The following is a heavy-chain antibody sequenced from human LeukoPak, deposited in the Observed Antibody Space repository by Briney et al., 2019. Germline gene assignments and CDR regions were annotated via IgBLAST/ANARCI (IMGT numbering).Heavy chain of an antibody. Sequence: GESLKISCKGSGYSFTSYWIGWVRQMPGKGLEWMGIIYPGDSDTTYSPSFQGQVTISADKSIRTAYLQWSSLKASDTAMYYCARTLSSRPTLFDYWGQGTLVTVSS. D-gene: IGHD6-6*01. CDR2: IYPGDSDT. J-gene: IGHJ4*02. CDR1: GYSFTSYW. V-gene: IGHV5-51*01. CDR3: ARTLSSRPTLFDY.